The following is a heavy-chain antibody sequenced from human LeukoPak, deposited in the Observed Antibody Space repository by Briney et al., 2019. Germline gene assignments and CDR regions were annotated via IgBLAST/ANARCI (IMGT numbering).Heavy chain of an antibody. D-gene: IGHD3-10*01. J-gene: IGHJ4*02. Sequence: GGSLRLSCAASEFTFNNYWMHWVRQTPGKGLVWVSRINSDGSRTNYADSVKGRFAIPRDNAKNTLYLQMNSLRAGDTAVYYCARGNFYSGSGSSPLDYWGQGTLVTVSS. CDR3: ARGNFYSGSGSSPLDY. CDR2: INSDGSRT. V-gene: IGHV3-74*01. CDR1: EFTFNNYW.